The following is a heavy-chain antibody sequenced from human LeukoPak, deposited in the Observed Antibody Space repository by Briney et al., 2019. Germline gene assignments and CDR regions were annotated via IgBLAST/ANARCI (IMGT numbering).Heavy chain of an antibody. CDR3: ARDTPDGGVSKFDY. Sequence: ASVKVSCKASGYTFTQYAINWVRQAPGQGLEWMGWINANGNPTYAQGFTGRFVFSLDTSVSTAYLQISSLKAEDTAVYYCARDTPDGGVSKFDYWGQGTQVTVSS. V-gene: IGHV7-4-1*02. CDR1: GYTFTQYA. CDR2: INANGNP. J-gene: IGHJ4*02. D-gene: IGHD3-3*01.